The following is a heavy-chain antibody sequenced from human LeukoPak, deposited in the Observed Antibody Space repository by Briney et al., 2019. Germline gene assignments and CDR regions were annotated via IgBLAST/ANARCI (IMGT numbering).Heavy chain of an antibody. CDR3: ARDGYNSRFDY. J-gene: IGHJ4*02. CDR1: GGSISSHY. V-gene: IGHV4-59*11. CDR2: IYYSGST. D-gene: IGHD5-24*01. Sequence: PSETLSLTCTVSGGSISSHYWSWIRQPPGKGLEWIGYIYYSGSTNYNPSLKSRVTISVDTSKNQFSLKLSSVTAADAAVYYCARDGYNSRFDYWGQGTLVTVSS.